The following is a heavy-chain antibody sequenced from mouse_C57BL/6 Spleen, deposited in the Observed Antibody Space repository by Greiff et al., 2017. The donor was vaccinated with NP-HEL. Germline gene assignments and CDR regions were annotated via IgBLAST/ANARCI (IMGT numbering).Heavy chain of an antibody. D-gene: IGHD1-1*01. V-gene: IGHV1-69*01. CDR1: GYTFTSYW. CDR2: IDPSDSYT. Sequence: VQLQQPGAELVMPGASVKLSCKASGYTFTSYWMHWVKQRPGQGLEWIGEIDPSDSYTNYNQKFKGKSTLTVDKSSSTAYMQLSSLTSEDSAVYYCARARVLLPPNWYFDVWGTGTTVTVSS. CDR3: ARARVLLPPNWYFDV. J-gene: IGHJ1*03.